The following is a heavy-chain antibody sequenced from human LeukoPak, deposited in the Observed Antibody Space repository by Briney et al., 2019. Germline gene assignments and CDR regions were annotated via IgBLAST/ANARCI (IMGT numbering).Heavy chain of an antibody. V-gene: IGHV3-23*01. J-gene: IGHJ4*02. CDR1: GFTFSYFA. CDR2: ISGSGNKT. Sequence: GGSLRLSCAASGFTFSYFAMSWVRQAPGKGLHWVSTISGSGNKTYDADSVKGRFTISRDNSKNTLYLQMTGLRAEDTAVYYDDWGQGTLVTVSS. CDR3: D.